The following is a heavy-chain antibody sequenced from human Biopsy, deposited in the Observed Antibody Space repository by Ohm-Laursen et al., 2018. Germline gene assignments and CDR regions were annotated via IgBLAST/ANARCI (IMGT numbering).Heavy chain of an antibody. Sequence: SVKVSCKASGGTFGGSPITWLRQAPGQGLEWIGRIIPVVGLTTYAPRFQGRVTVTADTSTNTVYMDLSSLRSEDTAVYYCAKDQLHTTSSVGAAFEIWGPGTLVTVSS. CDR2: IIPVVGLT. CDR3: AKDQLHTTSSVGAAFEI. CDR1: GGTFGGSP. J-gene: IGHJ3*02. V-gene: IGHV1-69*04. D-gene: IGHD1-7*01.